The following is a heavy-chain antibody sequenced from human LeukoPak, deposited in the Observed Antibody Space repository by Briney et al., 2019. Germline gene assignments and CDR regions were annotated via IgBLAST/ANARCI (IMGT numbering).Heavy chain of an antibody. V-gene: IGHV4-39*07. Sequence: PSETLSLTCTVSGGSVSNYYWGWIRQPPGKGLEWIGSIYYSGSTYYNPSLKSRVTISVDTSKNQFSLKLSSVTAADTAVYYCARVNGDPGYYFDYWGQGTLVTVSS. CDR3: ARVNGDPGYYFDY. J-gene: IGHJ4*02. CDR1: GGSVSNYY. D-gene: IGHD4-17*01. CDR2: IYYSGST.